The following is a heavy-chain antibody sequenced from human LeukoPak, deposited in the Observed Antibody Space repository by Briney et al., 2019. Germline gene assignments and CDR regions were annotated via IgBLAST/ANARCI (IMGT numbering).Heavy chain of an antibody. Sequence: SETLSLTCTVSGGSISSYYWSWIRQPPGKGLEWIGYIYYSGSTNYNPSLKSRVTISVDTSKNQFSLKLSSVTAADTAVHYCAREYSGPFDYWGQGPLVTISS. CDR1: GGSISSYY. V-gene: IGHV4-59*01. CDR3: AREYSGPFDY. J-gene: IGHJ4*02. D-gene: IGHD1-26*01. CDR2: IYYSGST.